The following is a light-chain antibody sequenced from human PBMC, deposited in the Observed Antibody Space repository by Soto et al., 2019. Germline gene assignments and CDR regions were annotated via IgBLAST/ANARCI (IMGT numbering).Light chain of an antibody. V-gene: IGLV2-8*01. CDR2: EVS. CDR1: SSDVGGYNY. CDR3: SSYGGSNTFGV. Sequence: QSVLTQPPSASGSPGQSVTISCTGTSSDVGGYNYVSWYQQHPGKAPKLMIYEVSKRPSGVPDRFPGSKSGNTASLTVSGLQADDDADYYCSSYGGSNTFGVFGTGTKVTVL. J-gene: IGLJ1*01.